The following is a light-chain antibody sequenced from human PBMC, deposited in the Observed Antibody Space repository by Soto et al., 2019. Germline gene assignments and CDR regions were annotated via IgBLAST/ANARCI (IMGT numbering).Light chain of an antibody. CDR1: QGISRY. CDR2: AAS. CDR3: QQINTYPVT. Sequence: DIQMAQSPPSLSASVGDSVTITCRASQGISRYLSWYQQKPGRAPKLLISAASTLQSGVPARFSGSGSGTDFTLSITSLQPEDFATYYCQQINTYPVTFGGGTKVDIK. V-gene: IGKV1-9*01. J-gene: IGKJ4*01.